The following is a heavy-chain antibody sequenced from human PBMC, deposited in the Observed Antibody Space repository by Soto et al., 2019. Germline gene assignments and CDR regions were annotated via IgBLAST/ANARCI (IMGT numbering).Heavy chain of an antibody. Sequence: EVQLEESGGGLVQPGGSLRLSCAASGFTLGTYWMTWVRQAPGKGLEWVANIKQDESKKSYLDSVRGRFTISRDNARNSLYLQMNRLRVEDTGLYYCARDVSPGSSSLYLDAVDIWGQGTMVIVSS. CDR2: IKQDESKK. J-gene: IGHJ3*02. D-gene: IGHD3-10*01. CDR3: ARDVSPGSSSLYLDAVDI. V-gene: IGHV3-7*05. CDR1: GFTLGTYW.